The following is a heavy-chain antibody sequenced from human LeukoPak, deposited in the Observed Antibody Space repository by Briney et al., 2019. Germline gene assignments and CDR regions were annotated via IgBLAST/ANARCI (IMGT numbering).Heavy chain of an antibody. D-gene: IGHD3-3*01. V-gene: IGHV3-7*01. J-gene: IGHJ4*02. CDR2: IKQDGNEK. CDR3: ARDLSADYDFWSGYYTGKSFYFDY. CDR1: GFTFSSYW. Sequence: GGSLRLSCAASGFTFSSYWMSWVRQAPGKGLEWVANIKQDGNEKYYVDSVKGRFTISRDNAKNSLYLQMNSLRAEDTAVYYCARDLSADYDFWSGYYTGKSFYFDYWGQGTLVTVSS.